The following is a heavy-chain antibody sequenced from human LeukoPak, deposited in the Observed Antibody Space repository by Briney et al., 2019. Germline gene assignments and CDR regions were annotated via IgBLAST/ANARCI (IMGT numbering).Heavy chain of an antibody. CDR2: TSGYNAKT. J-gene: IGHJ4*02. Sequence: ASVKVSCKASGYTFTSYYMTWVRQAPGQGLEWMGWTSGYNAKTNYAQKFQGRVTMTIDTSTRTAYMELRSLRSDDTAVYYCTRTRDYFDTTRYFDYWGQGTLVTVSS. CDR1: GYTFTSYY. V-gene: IGHV1-18*01. D-gene: IGHD3-22*01. CDR3: TRTRDYFDTTRYFDY.